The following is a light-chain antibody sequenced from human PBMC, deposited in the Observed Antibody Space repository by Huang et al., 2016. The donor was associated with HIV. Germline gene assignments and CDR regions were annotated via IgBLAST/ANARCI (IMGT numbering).Light chain of an antibody. CDR3: LQHYNFPRT. CDR1: QGIRND. Sequence: AIQMTQSPSSLSASVGDRVTNTCRASQGIRNDLDWYQQKPGQAPKVLIYAASNLQSGSPSRFSGSGSGTEFTLTITSLQPEDFATYYCLQHYNFPRTFGQGTKVELK. V-gene: IGKV1-6*01. CDR2: AAS. J-gene: IGKJ1*01.